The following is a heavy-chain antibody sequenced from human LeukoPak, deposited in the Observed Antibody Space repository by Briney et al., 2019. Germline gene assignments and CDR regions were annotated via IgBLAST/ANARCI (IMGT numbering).Heavy chain of an antibody. CDR3: ARTTEGGYTYNYFYYYYMDV. CDR1: GGSISSYY. D-gene: IGHD5-18*01. J-gene: IGHJ6*03. CDR2: IYYSGGT. Sequence: PSETLSLTCTVSGGSISSYYWSWIRQPPGKGLEWIGYIYYSGGTNYSPSLKSRISISVDTSKNQFSLKLSSVTAADTAVYYCARTTEGGYTYNYFYYYYMDVWGKGTTVTISS. V-gene: IGHV4-59*01.